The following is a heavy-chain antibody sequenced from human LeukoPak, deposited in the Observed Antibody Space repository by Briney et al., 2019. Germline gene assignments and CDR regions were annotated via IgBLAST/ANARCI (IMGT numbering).Heavy chain of an antibody. CDR3: AKAGMVGSTYYFDN. CDR1: GFTFRSYA. CDR2: DSGSGGSP. J-gene: IGHJ4*02. V-gene: IGHV3-23*01. D-gene: IGHD1-26*01. Sequence: PGGSLRLSCAASGFTFRSYAMSWVRQAPGKGLQWVSTDSGSGGSPYYADSVKGRFTISRDNSKNTLYLQMTSLRVEDTAVYYCAKAGMVGSTYYFDNWGQGTLVTVSS.